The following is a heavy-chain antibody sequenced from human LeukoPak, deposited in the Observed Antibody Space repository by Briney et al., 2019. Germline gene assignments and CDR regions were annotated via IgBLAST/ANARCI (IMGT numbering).Heavy chain of an antibody. D-gene: IGHD4-17*01. CDR3: ARARYGDYVSVN. J-gene: IGHJ4*02. CDR2: IYYNGST. Sequence: SQTLSLTCTVSGGSISSGGYYWSWIRQHPGKGLEWIGYIYYNGSTYYNPSLKSRVTISVDTSKNQFSLKLSSVTAADTAVYYCARARYGDYVSVNWGQGTLVTVSS. V-gene: IGHV4-31*03. CDR1: GGSISSGGYY.